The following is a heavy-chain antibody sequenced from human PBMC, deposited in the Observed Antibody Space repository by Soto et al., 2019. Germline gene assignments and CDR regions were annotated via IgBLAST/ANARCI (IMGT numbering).Heavy chain of an antibody. V-gene: IGHV3-48*02. J-gene: IGHJ6*02. CDR1: GFTFSSYS. Sequence: PGGSLRLSCAASGFTFSSYSMNWVRQAPGKGLEWVSYISSSSSTIYYADSVKGRFAISRDNAKNSLYLQMNSLRDEDTAVYYCARDLALRYYYYGMDVWGQGTTVTVSS. CDR3: ARDLALRYYYYGMDV. CDR2: ISSSSSTI.